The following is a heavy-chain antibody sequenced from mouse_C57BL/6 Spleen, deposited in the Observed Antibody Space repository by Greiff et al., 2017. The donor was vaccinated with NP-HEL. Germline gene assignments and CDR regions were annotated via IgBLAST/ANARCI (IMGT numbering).Heavy chain of an antibody. CDR2: ISSGGSYT. CDR3: ARLGLDYAMDY. V-gene: IGHV5-6*01. D-gene: IGHD4-1*01. Sequence: EVHLVESGGDLVKPGGSLKLSCAASGFTFSSYGMSWVRQTPDKRLEWVATISSGGSYTYYPDSVKGRFTISRDNAKNTLYLQMSSLKSEDTAMYYCARLGLDYAMDYWGQGTSVTVSS. CDR1: GFTFSSYG. J-gene: IGHJ4*01.